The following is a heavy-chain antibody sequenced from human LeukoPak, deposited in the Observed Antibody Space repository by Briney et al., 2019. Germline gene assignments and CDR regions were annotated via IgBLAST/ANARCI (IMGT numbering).Heavy chain of an antibody. CDR2: IYYSGST. CDR3: ARRYYDILTGYYKTEYYFDY. J-gene: IGHJ4*02. D-gene: IGHD3-9*01. Sequence: SETLSLTCTVSGGSISSYYWSWIRQPPGKGLEWIGYIYYSGSTNYNPSLKSRVTISVDTSKNQFSLKLSSVTAADTAVYYCARRYYDILTGYYKTEYYFDYWGQGTLVTVSS. CDR1: GGSISSYY. V-gene: IGHV4-59*01.